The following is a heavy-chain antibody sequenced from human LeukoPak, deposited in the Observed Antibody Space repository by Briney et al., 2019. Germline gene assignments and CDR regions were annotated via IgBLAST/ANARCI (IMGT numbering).Heavy chain of an antibody. V-gene: IGHV4-39*01. Sequence: PSETLSLTCTVSGGSISSSSYYWGWIRQPPGKGLEWIGSIYYSGSTYYNPSLKSRVTISGDTSKNQFSLKLSSVTAADTAVYYCARVVAAYFDYWGQGTLVTVSS. CDR2: IYYSGST. D-gene: IGHD2-15*01. CDR1: GGSISSSSYY. CDR3: ARVVAAYFDY. J-gene: IGHJ4*02.